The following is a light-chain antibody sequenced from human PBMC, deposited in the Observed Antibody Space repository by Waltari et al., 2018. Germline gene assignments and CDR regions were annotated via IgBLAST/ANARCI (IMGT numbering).Light chain of an antibody. CDR3: SSYTTSSTLL. Sequence: QSALTQPASVSGSPGQSITISCTGTSGDVGAFNFVSWYQQHPGKAPTFMIYEFSIRPSGVSTRFSGSKSGNTAFLTISGLRAEDEADYYCSSYTTSSTLLFGGGTKLTVL. J-gene: IGLJ3*02. V-gene: IGLV2-14*01. CDR1: SGDVGAFNF. CDR2: EFS.